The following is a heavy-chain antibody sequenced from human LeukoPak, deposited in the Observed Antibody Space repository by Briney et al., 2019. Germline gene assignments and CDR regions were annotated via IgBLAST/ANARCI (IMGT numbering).Heavy chain of an antibody. CDR1: GYTFTGYY. CDR2: INPNSGGT. Sequence: ASVKVSCKASGYTFTGYYMHWVRRAPGQGLEWMGWINPNSGGTNYAQKFQGRVTMTRDTSISTAYMELSRLRSDDTAVYYCVRLGSSILAGYDYWGQGTLVTVSS. D-gene: IGHD3-9*01. CDR3: VRLGSSILAGYDY. V-gene: IGHV1-2*02. J-gene: IGHJ4*02.